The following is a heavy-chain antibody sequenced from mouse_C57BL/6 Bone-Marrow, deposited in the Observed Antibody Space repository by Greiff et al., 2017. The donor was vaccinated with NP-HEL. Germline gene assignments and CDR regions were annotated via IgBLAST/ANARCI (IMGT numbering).Heavy chain of an antibody. V-gene: IGHV1-26*01. Sequence: EVQLQQSGPELVKPGASVKISCKASGYTFTDYYMNWVKQSHGKSLEWIGDINPNNGGTSYNQKFKGKATLTVDKSSSTAYMELRSLTSEDSAVYYCARRCVPYYYGSRPWFAYWGQGTLVTVSA. CDR1: GYTFTDYY. CDR3: ARRCVPYYYGSRPWFAY. CDR2: INPNNGGT. D-gene: IGHD1-1*01. J-gene: IGHJ3*01.